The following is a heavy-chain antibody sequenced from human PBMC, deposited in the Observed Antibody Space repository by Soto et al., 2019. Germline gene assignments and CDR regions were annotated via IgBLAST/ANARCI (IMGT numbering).Heavy chain of an antibody. Sequence: QVQLVESGGGEVQPGRSLRLSCAASGFTFSNYGMHWVRQAPGKGLEWVAIISYDGDNEYYADSVRGRFTISRDNSKNTLYLQTSSLRHEDTAVYYCAKDGGPVYCNSPGCSAKHFDYWGQGTLVTVSS. CDR1: GFTFSNYG. V-gene: IGHV3-30*18. J-gene: IGHJ4*02. CDR2: ISYDGDNE. D-gene: IGHD2-2*01. CDR3: AKDGGPVYCNSPGCSAKHFDY.